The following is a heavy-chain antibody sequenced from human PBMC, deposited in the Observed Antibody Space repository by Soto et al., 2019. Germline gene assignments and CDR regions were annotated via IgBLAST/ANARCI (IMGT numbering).Heavy chain of an antibody. CDR3: ASTGLIGREFDY. D-gene: IGHD2-8*01. J-gene: IGHJ4*02. V-gene: IGHV4-39*01. CDR2: IYYSGST. CDR1: GGSISSSSYY. Sequence: QLQLQESGPGLVKPSETLSLTCTVSGGSISSSSYYWGWIRQPPGKGLEWIGSIYYSGSTYYNPSLKSRVTISVDTSKNQFSLKLSSVTAADTAVYYCASTGLIGREFDYWGQGTLVTVSS.